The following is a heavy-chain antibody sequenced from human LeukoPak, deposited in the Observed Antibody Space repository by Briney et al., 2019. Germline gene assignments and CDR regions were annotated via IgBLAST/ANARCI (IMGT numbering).Heavy chain of an antibody. CDR3: ARVGGTNYYYYGMDV. J-gene: IGHJ6*02. V-gene: IGHV4-61*05. Sequence: PSETLSLTCTASGGSISSSNYYWGWIRQPPGKGLEWIGYIYYSGSTNYNPSLKSRVTISVDTSKNQFSLKLNSLTAADTAMYYCARVGGTNYYYYGMDVWGQGTTVTVSS. CDR2: IYYSGST. CDR1: GGSISSSNYY.